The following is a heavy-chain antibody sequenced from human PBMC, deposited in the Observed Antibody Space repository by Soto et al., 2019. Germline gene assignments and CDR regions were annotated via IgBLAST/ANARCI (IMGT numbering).Heavy chain of an antibody. D-gene: IGHD6-13*01. J-gene: IGHJ6*02. Sequence: SETLSLTCAVYGGSFRGYYWSWIRQPPGKGLEWIGEINHSGSTNYNPSLKSRVTISVDTSKNQFSLKLSSVTAADTAVYYCARGHGSSWYLYYYGMDVWGQGTTVTVSS. CDR1: GGSFRGYY. CDR3: ARGHGSSWYLYYYGMDV. CDR2: INHSGST. V-gene: IGHV4-34*01.